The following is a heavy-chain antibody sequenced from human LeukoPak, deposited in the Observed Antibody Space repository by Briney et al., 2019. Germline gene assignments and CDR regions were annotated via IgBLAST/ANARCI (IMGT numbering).Heavy chain of an antibody. Sequence: ASVKVSCKVSGYTLTELSMHWVRQAPGQGLEWMGWISAYNGNTNYAQKLQGRVTMTTDTSTSTAYMELRSLRSDDTALYYCARDQYSSGWYFRYYYYMDVWGKGTTVTVSS. V-gene: IGHV1-18*01. J-gene: IGHJ6*03. CDR2: ISAYNGNT. D-gene: IGHD6-19*01. CDR3: ARDQYSSGWYFRYYYYMDV. CDR1: GYTLTELS.